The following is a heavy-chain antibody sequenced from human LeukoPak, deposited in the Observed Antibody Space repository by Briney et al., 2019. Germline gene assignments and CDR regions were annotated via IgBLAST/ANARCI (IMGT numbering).Heavy chain of an antibody. D-gene: IGHD1-7*01. V-gene: IGHV3-7*01. Sequence: GGCLRLSCAASGFTFPNYWMTWVRQAPGKGLEWVANIKQDGSEQYYVDSVKGRFTISRDNAKNSLYLQMNSLRAEDTGVFYCVRDSGWNYNYWGQGTLVTVSS. J-gene: IGHJ4*02. CDR1: GFTFPNYW. CDR3: VRDSGWNYNY. CDR2: IKQDGSEQ.